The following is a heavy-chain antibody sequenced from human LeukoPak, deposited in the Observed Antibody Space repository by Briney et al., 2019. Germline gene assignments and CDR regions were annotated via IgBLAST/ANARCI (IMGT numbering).Heavy chain of an antibody. Sequence: PGGSLRLSCAASGFAFNTYWMHWVRQAPGTGLVWVSRINGDESSTSYADFVKGRFTISRDNAKNTLYLQMNSLRAEETAIYYCARDKGYSIDQWGQGTLVTVSS. V-gene: IGHV3-74*01. CDR2: INGDESST. CDR3: ARDKGYSIDQ. CDR1: GFAFNTYW. D-gene: IGHD6-13*01. J-gene: IGHJ5*02.